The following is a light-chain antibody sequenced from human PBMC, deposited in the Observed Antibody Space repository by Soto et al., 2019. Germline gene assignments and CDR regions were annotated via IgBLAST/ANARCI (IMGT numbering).Light chain of an antibody. CDR1: QSVSGSF. CDR3: QQYDTSPLT. Sequence: EIVLTQSPGTLSLSPGERATLSCRASQSVSGSFLAWYQQKPGQAPRLLIYGASSRATGIPDRFSGSGSGTDFTLTLSRLEPEDFAVYYCQQYDTSPLTFGGGTKVEIK. CDR2: GAS. V-gene: IGKV3-20*01. J-gene: IGKJ4*01.